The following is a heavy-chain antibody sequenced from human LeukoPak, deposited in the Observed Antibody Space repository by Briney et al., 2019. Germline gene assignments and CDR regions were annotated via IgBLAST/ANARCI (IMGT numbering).Heavy chain of an antibody. J-gene: IGHJ3*02. D-gene: IGHD3-3*01. V-gene: IGHV1-69*04. CDR1: GGTFSSYA. Sequence: ASVKVSCKASGGTFSSYAISWVRQAPGQGLDWMGRIISILGIANDAQKFQGRVTITEVNFTGTASMGLSSLRSEDTAVYDCARDLVSGGDYDVGSGYAFDIWGQGTLVTVSS. CDR3: ARDLVSGGDYDVGSGYAFDI. CDR2: IISILGIA.